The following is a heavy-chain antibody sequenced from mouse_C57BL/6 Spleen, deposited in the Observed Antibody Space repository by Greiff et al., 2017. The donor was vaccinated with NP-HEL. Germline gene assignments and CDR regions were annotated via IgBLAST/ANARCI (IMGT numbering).Heavy chain of an antibody. Sequence: VQLVESGAELARPGASVKLSCKASGYTFTSYGISWVKQRTGQGLEWIGEIYPRSGNTYYNEKFKGKATLTADKSSSTAYMELRSLTSEDSAVYFCARSGYYGSSLWYFDVWGTGTTVTVSS. J-gene: IGHJ1*03. CDR2: IYPRSGNT. CDR1: GYTFTSYG. CDR3: ARSGYYGSSLWYFDV. D-gene: IGHD1-1*01. V-gene: IGHV1-81*01.